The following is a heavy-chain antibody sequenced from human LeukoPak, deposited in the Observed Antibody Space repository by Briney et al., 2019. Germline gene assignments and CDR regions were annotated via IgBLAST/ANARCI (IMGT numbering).Heavy chain of an antibody. CDR1: GDSISSNY. D-gene: IGHD3-3*01. CDR3: ARSSRRNSLRVFGVATKDQYYFDS. CDR2: IYNSGST. V-gene: IGHV4-59*01. Sequence: SETLSLTCNVSGDSISSNYWSWVRQPPGKGLEWIGYIYNSGSTNCNPSLKSRVTISVDTSKNQFSLKLSSVTAADTAVYYCARSSRRNSLRVFGVATKDQYYFDSWGQGTLVTVSS. J-gene: IGHJ4*02.